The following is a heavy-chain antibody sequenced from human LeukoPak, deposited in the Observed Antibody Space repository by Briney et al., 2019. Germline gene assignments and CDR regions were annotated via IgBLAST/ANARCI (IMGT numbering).Heavy chain of an antibody. CDR3: ARGGIAAAGRFDY. V-gene: IGHV1-69*13. CDR2: IIPIFGTA. D-gene: IGHD6-13*01. Sequence: EASVKVSCKASGGTFSSYAISWVRQAPGQGLEWMGGIIPIFGTANYAQKFQGRVTITADESTSTAYMELSSLRSEDTAVYYCARGGIAAAGRFDYWGQGTLVTVSS. CDR1: GGTFSSYA. J-gene: IGHJ4*02.